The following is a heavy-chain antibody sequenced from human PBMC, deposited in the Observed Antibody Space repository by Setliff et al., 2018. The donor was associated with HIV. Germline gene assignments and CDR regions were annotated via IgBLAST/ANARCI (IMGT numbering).Heavy chain of an antibody. CDR3: ARAQDNYYDSSGYSFDS. J-gene: IGHJ4*02. CDR2: IASSSSPI. CDR1: GLPLRTYS. Sequence: GGSLRLSCVVSGLPLRTYSMNWVRQAPGKGLEWISYIASSSSPIYYADSVQGRFTISRDNDKNSVFLQMNTLRVEDTAVYYCARAQDNYYDSSGYSFDSWGQGSLVTVSS. D-gene: IGHD3-22*01. V-gene: IGHV3-48*01.